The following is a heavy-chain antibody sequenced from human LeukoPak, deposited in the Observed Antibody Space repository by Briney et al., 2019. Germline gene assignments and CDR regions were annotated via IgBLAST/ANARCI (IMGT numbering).Heavy chain of an antibody. Sequence: GRSLRLSCAASGFTFSRFAMNWVRQAPGQELEWISIISGSGSSAYYADSVKGRFIVSRDNFKNTVNLEMSSLRVEDTAVYYCVPEGFDIWGQGKMVTVSS. CDR3: VPEGFDI. CDR1: GFTFSRFA. V-gene: IGHV3-23*01. J-gene: IGHJ3*02. CDR2: ISGSGSSA.